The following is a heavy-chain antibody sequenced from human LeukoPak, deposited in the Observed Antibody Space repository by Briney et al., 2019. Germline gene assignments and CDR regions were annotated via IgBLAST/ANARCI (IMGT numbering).Heavy chain of an antibody. V-gene: IGHV3-23*01. D-gene: IGHD4-17*01. CDR2: ISGSGGST. J-gene: IGHJ4*02. CDR3: AKDGGLTVTSY. CDR1: GFTFSSYA. Sequence: GGSLRLSCAAAGFTFSSYAKSWVRQAPGKGLEWVSAISGSGGSTYYADSVKGRFTISRDNSKNTLYLQMNSLRAEDTAVYYCAKDGGLTVTSYWGQGTLVTVSS.